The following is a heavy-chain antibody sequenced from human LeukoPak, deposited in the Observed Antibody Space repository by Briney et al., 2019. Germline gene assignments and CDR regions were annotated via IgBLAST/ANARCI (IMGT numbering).Heavy chain of an antibody. V-gene: IGHV3-7*01. D-gene: IGHD6-19*01. CDR2: INLDGSEK. J-gene: IGHJ4*02. CDR3: ARVGSGRAFVY. CDR1: GFIFGTTS. Sequence: PGGSLRLSCTGSGFIFGTTSMSWVRQVSGKGLEWVASINLDGSEKYYAGSAEGRFTISRDNAKKSLFLQMNSVRAEDTAVYYCARVGSGRAFVYWGQGTLVTVSS.